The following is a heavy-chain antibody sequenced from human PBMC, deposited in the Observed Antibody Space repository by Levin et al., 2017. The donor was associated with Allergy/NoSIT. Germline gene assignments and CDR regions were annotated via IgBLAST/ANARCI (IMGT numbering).Heavy chain of an antibody. CDR3: ARDGVMWGYGSANKNPGVWYLDH. D-gene: IGHD3-10*01. CDR2: ISSDGSNQ. Sequence: QHGESLKISCAASGFTFNSFAMHWVRQAPGKGLDWVALISSDGSNQYYADSVRGRFTISRDNSKKTLYLQMNSLRPEDTTVYYCARDGVMWGYGSANKNPGVWYLDHWGQGILVTVSS. V-gene: IGHV3-30-3*01. CDR1: GFTFNSFA. J-gene: IGHJ4*02.